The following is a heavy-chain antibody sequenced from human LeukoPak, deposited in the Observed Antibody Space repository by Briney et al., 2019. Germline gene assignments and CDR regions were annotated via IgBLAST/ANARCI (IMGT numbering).Heavy chain of an antibody. D-gene: IGHD2/OR15-2a*01. CDR3: ARERTTIVSGTTIGAY. J-gene: IGHJ4*02. V-gene: IGHV3-48*03. CDR1: GFTSSTYT. Sequence: GGSLRLSCEVSGFTSSTYTMNWVRQAPGKGLEWISYITGSGDTIYYADSVKGRFTISRDNAKNSLFLQMNSLTADDTALYYCARERTTIVSGTTIGAYWGQGTLVTVSS. CDR2: ITGSGDTI.